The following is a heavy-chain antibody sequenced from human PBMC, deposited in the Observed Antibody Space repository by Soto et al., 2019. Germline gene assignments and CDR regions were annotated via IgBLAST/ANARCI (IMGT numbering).Heavy chain of an antibody. V-gene: IGHV4-34*01. CDR2: INHSGST. D-gene: IGHD6-13*01. Sequence: SETLSLTCAVYGGSFSGYYWSWIRQPPGKGLEWIGEINHSGSTNYNPSLKSRVTISVDTSKNQFSLNLRSVTAADTAVYYCAGGRGRQQLVMTYYYGMDVWGQGTTVTVSS. J-gene: IGHJ6*02. CDR1: GGSFSGYY. CDR3: AGGRGRQQLVMTYYYGMDV.